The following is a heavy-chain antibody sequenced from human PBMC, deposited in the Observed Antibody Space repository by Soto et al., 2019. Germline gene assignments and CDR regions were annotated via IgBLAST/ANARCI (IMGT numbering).Heavy chain of an antibody. Sequence: SVKVSCKASGGTFSNYAISWVRQAPGQGLEWMGGIIPIFGTANYAQKFQGRVTITADESTSTAYMELSSLRSEDTAVYYCAREGYVAAAGHFDYWGQGTLVTVSS. J-gene: IGHJ4*02. CDR2: IIPIFGTA. CDR3: AREGYVAAAGHFDY. D-gene: IGHD6-13*01. V-gene: IGHV1-69*13. CDR1: GGTFSNYA.